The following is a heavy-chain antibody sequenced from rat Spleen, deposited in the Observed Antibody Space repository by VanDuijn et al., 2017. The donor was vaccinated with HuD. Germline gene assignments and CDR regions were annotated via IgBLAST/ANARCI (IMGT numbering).Heavy chain of an antibody. Sequence: EVQLVESGGGLVQPGRSMKLSCAASGFTFTNDYMAWVRQAPTKGLEWVASISTSGTNTYYRDSVKGRFTISRDNAKSTLYLQMDSLRSEDTATYYCARQRGRTYFFDSWGQGVMVTVSS. D-gene: IGHD1-11*01. CDR2: ISTSGTNT. V-gene: IGHV5-25*01. J-gene: IGHJ2*01. CDR3: ARQRGRTYFFDS. CDR1: GFTFTNDY.